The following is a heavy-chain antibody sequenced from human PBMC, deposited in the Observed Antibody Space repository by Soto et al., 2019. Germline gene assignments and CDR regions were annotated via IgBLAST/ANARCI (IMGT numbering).Heavy chain of an antibody. CDR2: IYPGDSDR. CDR3: ARHYYYCMEV. Sequence: PGESLKISCKGSGYRFTTYWIGWVRQMPGKGLEWMGTIYPGDSDRRYSPSFQGQVTISVDKSISTAYLQWSSLKASDTAMYYCARHYYYCMEVWGQGTTVTVSS. V-gene: IGHV5-51*01. CDR1: GYRFTTYW. J-gene: IGHJ6*02.